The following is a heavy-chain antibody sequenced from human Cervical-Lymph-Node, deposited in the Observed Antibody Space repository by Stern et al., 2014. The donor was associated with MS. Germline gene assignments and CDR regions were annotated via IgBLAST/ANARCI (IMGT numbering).Heavy chain of an antibody. Sequence: EVQLVQSGAEVKKPGESLKISCKGSGYDFTSAWIGWVRQMPGKGLEWMGIINLGGSHTEYSPSFEGPVTISADKSVTTAYLQWSSLKASDTAMYYCARPGSAWSLDYWGQGTLVTVSS. CDR3: ARPGSAWSLDY. CDR2: INLGGSHT. CDR1: GYDFTSAW. V-gene: IGHV5-51*03. D-gene: IGHD6-19*01. J-gene: IGHJ4*02.